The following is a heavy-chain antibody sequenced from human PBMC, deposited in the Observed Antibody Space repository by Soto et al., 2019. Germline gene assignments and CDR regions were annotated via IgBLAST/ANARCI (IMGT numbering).Heavy chain of an antibody. CDR1: GGSISSAGYS. J-gene: IGHJ6*02. CDR3: ARQSYGSGSYYNVGYYYYGMDV. V-gene: IGHV4-39*01. Sequence: SETLSLTCTVSGGSISSAGYSWGWIRQPPGKGLEWIGSIYYSGSAYYNPSLKSRVTISVDPSKNQFSLKLSSVTAADTAVYYCARQSYGSGSYYNVGYYYYGMDVWGQGTTVTVSS. D-gene: IGHD3-10*01. CDR2: IYYSGSA.